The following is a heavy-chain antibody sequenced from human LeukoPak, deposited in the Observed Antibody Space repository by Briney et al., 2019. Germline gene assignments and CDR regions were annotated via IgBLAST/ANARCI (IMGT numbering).Heavy chain of an antibody. CDR2: IDWDDDK. D-gene: IGHD3-10*01. V-gene: IGHV2-70*01. CDR3: ARIRFGELPYDY. J-gene: IGHJ4*02. CDR1: GFSLSTSGMC. Sequence: SGPTLVNPPQTLTLTCTFSGFSLSTSGMCVSWIRQPPGKALEWLALIDWDDDKYYSTSLKTRLTISKDTSKNQVVLTMTNMDPVDTATYYCARIRFGELPYDYWGQGTLVTVSS.